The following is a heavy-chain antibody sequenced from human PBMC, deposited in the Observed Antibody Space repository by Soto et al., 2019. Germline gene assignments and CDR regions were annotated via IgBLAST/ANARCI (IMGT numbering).Heavy chain of an antibody. CDR1: GFTFSSYW. CDR2: IKQDGSEK. Sequence: GGSLRLSCAASGFTFSSYWMSWVRQAPGKGLEWVANIKQDGSEKYYVDSVKGRFTISRDNAKNSLYLQMNSLRAEDTAVYYCARDFLHYDFWSGYDYWGQGTRGTVS. V-gene: IGHV3-7*03. CDR3: ARDFLHYDFWSGYDY. J-gene: IGHJ4*02. D-gene: IGHD3-3*01.